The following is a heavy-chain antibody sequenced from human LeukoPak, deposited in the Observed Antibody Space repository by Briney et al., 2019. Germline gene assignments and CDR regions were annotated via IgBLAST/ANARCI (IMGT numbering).Heavy chain of an antibody. CDR3: ASLSYYDLSGYFY. CDR2: INPNSGGT. V-gene: IGHV1-2*02. Sequence: AASVKVSCKASGYPFIGNYIHWVRQAPGQGLEWMGWINPNSGGTQYSQKFQGRVTLTRGTSITTGYMELSGLTSDDTAVYYCASLSYYDLSGYFYWGQGTLVTVSS. J-gene: IGHJ4*02. D-gene: IGHD3-22*01. CDR1: GYPFIGNY.